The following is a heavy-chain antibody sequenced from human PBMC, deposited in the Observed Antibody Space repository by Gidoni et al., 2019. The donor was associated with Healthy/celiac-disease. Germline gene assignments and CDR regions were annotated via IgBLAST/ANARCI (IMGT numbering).Heavy chain of an antibody. V-gene: IGHV5-51*01. CDR2: IYPGDSDT. D-gene: IGHD3-3*01. Sequence: EVQLVQSGAEVKKPGESLKISCKGSGYSFNSYWIGWVRQMPGKGLEWMGIIYPGDSDTRYSPSFQGQVTISADKSISTAYLQWSSLKASDTAMYYCARGPDYDFWSGYSFDYWGQGTLVTVSS. CDR1: GYSFNSYW. CDR3: ARGPDYDFWSGYSFDY. J-gene: IGHJ4*02.